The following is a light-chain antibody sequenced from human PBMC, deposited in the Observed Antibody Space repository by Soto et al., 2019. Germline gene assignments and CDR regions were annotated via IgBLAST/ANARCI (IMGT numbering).Light chain of an antibody. Sequence: DIQMTQSPSXLXXXXXXRXXXXCXTSQSISRYLNWYQQKPGRAPKLLIYGASTLESGVPSRFSSSGSGTDFTLTINNLQPEDFASYFCQESYSTPLTFGGGTKVDIK. J-gene: IGKJ4*01. CDR2: GAS. CDR3: QESYSTPLT. V-gene: IGKV1-39*01. CDR1: QSISRY.